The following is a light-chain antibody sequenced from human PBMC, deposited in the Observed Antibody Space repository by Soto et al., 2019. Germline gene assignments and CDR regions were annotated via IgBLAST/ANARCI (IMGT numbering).Light chain of an antibody. V-gene: IGKV3-15*01. CDR2: GAS. CDR1: HSVNSQ. Sequence: MMMTQSPATLSVSPWERVTLSCRASHSVNSQVAWYQQKPGQAPRLLLYGASTRATGIPVRFSGSGFGTEFTLTISSLQSEDFAVYYCQQYKNWPLFGQGTRLEIK. J-gene: IGKJ5*01. CDR3: QQYKNWPL.